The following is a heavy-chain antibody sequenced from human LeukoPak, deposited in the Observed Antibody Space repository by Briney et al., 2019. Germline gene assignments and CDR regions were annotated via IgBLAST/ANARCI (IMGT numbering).Heavy chain of an antibody. V-gene: IGHV3-11*05. CDR3: ARDRYYASGSYNWFDP. CDR1: GFTFRSYA. Sequence: GGSLRLSCAASGFTFRSYAMSWIRQAPGKGLEWVSYISTSSSYTNYADSVKGRFTISRDSAKNSLYLQMNSLRAEDTAVYYCARDRYYASGSYNWFDPWGQGTLVTVSS. CDR2: ISTSSSYT. J-gene: IGHJ5*02. D-gene: IGHD3-10*01.